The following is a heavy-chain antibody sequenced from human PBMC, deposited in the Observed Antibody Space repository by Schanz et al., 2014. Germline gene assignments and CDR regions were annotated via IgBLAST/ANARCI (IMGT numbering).Heavy chain of an antibody. Sequence: VQLVESGGGLVQPGGSLRLSCAASGFTFSSYGMSWVCQAPGKGLEWVSGISSSGSTYYADSVKGRFTISRDNSNNTLSLQMNSLRNEDTAVYYCAKDRGGDYEVSYYYGMDVWGQGTTVTVSS. CDR3: AKDRGGDYEVSYYYGMDV. CDR2: ISSSGST. CDR1: GFTFSSYG. D-gene: IGHD4-17*01. J-gene: IGHJ6*02. V-gene: IGHV3-23*04.